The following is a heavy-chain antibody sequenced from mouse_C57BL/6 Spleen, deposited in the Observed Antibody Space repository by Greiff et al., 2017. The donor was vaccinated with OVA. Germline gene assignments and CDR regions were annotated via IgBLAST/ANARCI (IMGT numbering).Heavy chain of an antibody. Sequence: QVQLQQPGAELVKPGASVKMSCKASGYTFTSYWITWVKQRPGQGLEWIGDIYPGSGSTNYNEKFKSKATLTVDKSSSTAYMQLSSLTSEDSAVYYCAGARDYYGSSGVFAYWGQGTLVTVSA. D-gene: IGHD1-1*01. CDR1: GYTFTSYW. CDR2: IYPGSGST. CDR3: AGARDYYGSSGVFAY. V-gene: IGHV1-55*01. J-gene: IGHJ3*01.